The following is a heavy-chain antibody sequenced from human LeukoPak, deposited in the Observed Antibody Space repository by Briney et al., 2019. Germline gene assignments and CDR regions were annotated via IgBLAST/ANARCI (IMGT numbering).Heavy chain of an antibody. V-gene: IGHV4-59*01. CDR2: IYYSGST. Sequence: SETLSLTCTVSGSSISSYYWSWIRQPPGKGLEWIGYIYYSGSTNYNPSLKSRVTISVDTSKNQFSLKLSSVTAADTAVYYCARGVRDYSNYGWFDPWGQGTLVTVSS. J-gene: IGHJ5*02. CDR1: GSSISSYY. CDR3: ARGVRDYSNYGWFDP. D-gene: IGHD4-11*01.